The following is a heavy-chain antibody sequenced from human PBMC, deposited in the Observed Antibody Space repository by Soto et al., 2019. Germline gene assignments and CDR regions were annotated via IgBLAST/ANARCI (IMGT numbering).Heavy chain of an antibody. CDR3: ARSIDYYYGRGSGNGHGV. V-gene: IGHV1-2*04. J-gene: IGHJ6*02. D-gene: IGHD3-10*02. CDR1: GYTFTAYY. CDR2: INPKFGDT. Sequence: QVQLVQSGAEVKEPGDSVRVSCEASGYTFTAYYIHWVRRAPGQGLEWMGWINPKFGDTTYAQDFQGWVSMTRDMSNSTVYMELGRLTSDDKGIYYCARSIDYYYGRGSGNGHGVWGQGTTVTVFS.